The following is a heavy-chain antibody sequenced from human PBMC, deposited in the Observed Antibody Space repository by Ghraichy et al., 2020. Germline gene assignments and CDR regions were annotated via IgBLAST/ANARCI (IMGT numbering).Heavy chain of an antibody. D-gene: IGHD3-16*02. V-gene: IGHV4-59*08. CDR3: AGQGLGELSRSGISLQMDAFDV. J-gene: IGHJ3*01. CDR2: VYYIGPF. Sequence: SETLSLNCTVSGGPISGYYWSWVRQPPGKGLEWIAYVYYIGPFNPNPSLRSRVTISVDTPKNQFFLELTSVTAADTAEDYCAGQGLGELSRSGISLQMDAFDVWGQGTKVTGSS. CDR1: GGPISGYY.